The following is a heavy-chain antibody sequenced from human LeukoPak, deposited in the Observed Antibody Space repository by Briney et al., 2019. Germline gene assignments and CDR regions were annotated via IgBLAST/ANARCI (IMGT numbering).Heavy chain of an antibody. J-gene: IGHJ5*02. CDR2: IYYSGST. D-gene: IGHD3-16*01. CDR1: GGSISSGDYY. Sequence: PSQTLSLTCTVSGGSISSGDYYWSWIRQPPGKGLEWIGYIYYSGSTYYNPSLKSRVAISVDTSKNQFSLKLSSVTAADTAVYYCARGGPTEGWFDPWGHGTLVTVSS. CDR3: ARGGPTEGWFDP. V-gene: IGHV4-30-4*01.